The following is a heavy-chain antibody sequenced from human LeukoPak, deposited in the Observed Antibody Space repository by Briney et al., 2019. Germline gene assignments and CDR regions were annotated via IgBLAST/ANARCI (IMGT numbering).Heavy chain of an antibody. Sequence: SETLSLTCAVSGYSISSGYYWGWIRQPPGKGLEWVGRIYHSGSTYYNPSLKSRVTISVDTSKNQFSLKLSSVTAADTAVYYCARAKRDPRVLGESVRPYNWFDPWGQGTLVTVSS. D-gene: IGHD3-10*01. CDR2: IYHSGST. CDR3: ARAKRDPRVLGESVRPYNWFDP. CDR1: GYSISSGYY. J-gene: IGHJ5*02. V-gene: IGHV4-38-2*01.